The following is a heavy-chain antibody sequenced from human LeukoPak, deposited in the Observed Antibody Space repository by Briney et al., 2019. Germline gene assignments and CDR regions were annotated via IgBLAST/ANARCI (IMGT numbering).Heavy chain of an antibody. Sequence: SETLSLTCTVSGGSISSGSYYWSWIRQPAGKGLEWIGRIYTSGSTNYNPSLKSRVTISVDTSKNQFSLKLSAVTAADTAVYYCAREDFALDYWGQGTLVTVSS. J-gene: IGHJ4*02. CDR1: GGSISSGSYY. CDR2: IYTSGST. D-gene: IGHD2/OR15-2a*01. V-gene: IGHV4-61*02. CDR3: AREDFALDY.